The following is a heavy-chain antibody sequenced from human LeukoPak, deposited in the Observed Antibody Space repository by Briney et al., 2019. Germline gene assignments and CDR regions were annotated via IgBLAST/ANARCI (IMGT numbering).Heavy chain of an antibody. Sequence: ASVKVSCKASGHTFTSYDINWVRQATGQGPEWMGWMNPNSGNTGYGEKFQGRVTMTRNTSISTAYMELSSLRSEDTAVYYCSRGLWELSDWGQGTLVTVSS. J-gene: IGHJ4*02. CDR2: MNPNSGNT. D-gene: IGHD1-26*01. V-gene: IGHV1-8*01. CDR1: GHTFTSYD. CDR3: SRGLWELSD.